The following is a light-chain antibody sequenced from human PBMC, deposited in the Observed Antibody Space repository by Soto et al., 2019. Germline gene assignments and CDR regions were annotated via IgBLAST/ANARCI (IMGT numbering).Light chain of an antibody. Sequence: QSALTQPPSASGAPGQSVTISCTGTSNDVGGYSFVSWYQQHPGKAPKLMIFEVSKRPSGVPDRFSGSKSGSTASLTVSGLQAEDEADYYCSSYAGNXIYYVFGTGXKVTVL. CDR3: SSYAGNXIYYV. J-gene: IGLJ1*01. CDR1: SNDVGGYSF. V-gene: IGLV2-8*01. CDR2: EVS.